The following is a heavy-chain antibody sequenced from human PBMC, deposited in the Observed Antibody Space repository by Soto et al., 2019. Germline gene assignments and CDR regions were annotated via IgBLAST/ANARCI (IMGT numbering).Heavy chain of an antibody. CDR2: INAGNGNT. V-gene: IGHV1-3*01. CDR3: ARSPSMVPFDY. D-gene: IGHD3-10*01. CDR1: GYTFTSYA. J-gene: IGHJ4*02. Sequence: ASVKFSCKASGYTFTSYAMHWVRQAPGQMLECMVWINAGNGNTKYXXKFQGRVXXTRDTSASTAXMELSXLRSEDTAVFYCARSPSMVPFDYWGQGTLVXVSS.